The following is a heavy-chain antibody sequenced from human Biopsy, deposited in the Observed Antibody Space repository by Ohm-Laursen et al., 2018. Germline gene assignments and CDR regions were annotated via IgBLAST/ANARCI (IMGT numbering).Heavy chain of an antibody. J-gene: IGHJ4*02. D-gene: IGHD1-20*01. CDR1: GGSVSGYY. CDR2: MNHGGST. V-gene: IGHV4-34*01. CDR3: ARGSNWNDWSFDY. Sequence: SETLSLTCTVSGGSVSGYYWSWIRQPPGKGLEWIGEMNHGGSTNYNSSLKSRVTISVDTSKNQFSLKPNSVTAADTAVYYCARGSNWNDWSFDYWGQGTVVTVPS.